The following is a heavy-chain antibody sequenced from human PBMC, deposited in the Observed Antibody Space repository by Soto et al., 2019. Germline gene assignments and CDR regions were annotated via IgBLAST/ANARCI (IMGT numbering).Heavy chain of an antibody. CDR1: GGSFSGYY. J-gene: IGHJ6*02. V-gene: IGHV4-34*01. CDR2: INHSGST. D-gene: IGHD2-15*01. Sequence: PSETLSLTCAVYGGSFSGYYWSWIRQPPGEXLEWIGEINHSGSTNYNPSLKSRVTISVDTSKNQFSLKLSSVTAADTAVYYCARDVPRYCSGGSCYPYYYYGMDVWGQGTTVTVSS. CDR3: ARDVPRYCSGGSCYPYYYYGMDV.